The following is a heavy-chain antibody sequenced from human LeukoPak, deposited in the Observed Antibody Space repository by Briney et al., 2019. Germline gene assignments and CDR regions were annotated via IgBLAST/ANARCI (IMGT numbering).Heavy chain of an antibody. CDR3: ARDRGAVAATWFDY. CDR1: GFTFSGYY. V-gene: IGHV3-11*05. D-gene: IGHD6-19*01. CDR2: IGSSSSYT. J-gene: IGHJ4*02. Sequence: GGSLRLSCAASGFTFSGYYMSWIRQAPGKGLEWVSCIGSSSSYTNYADSVKGRFTISRDNAKNSLYLQMDGLRAEDTAVHYCARDRGAVAATWFDYWGQGTLVTVSS.